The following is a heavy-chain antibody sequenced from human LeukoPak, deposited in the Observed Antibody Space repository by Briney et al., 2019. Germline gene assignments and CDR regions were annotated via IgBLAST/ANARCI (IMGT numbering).Heavy chain of an antibody. CDR2: IKLDGSEK. Sequence: PGGSLRLSCAASGFTFSSYWMSWVRQAPGKGLEWVANIKLDGSEKHCVDSVKGRFTISRDNAKNSLYLQMNSLRAEDTAVYYCARGNIVATIRSFDYWGQGTLVTVSS. CDR3: ARGNIVATIRSFDY. D-gene: IGHD5-12*01. CDR1: GFTFSSYW. V-gene: IGHV3-7*01. J-gene: IGHJ4*02.